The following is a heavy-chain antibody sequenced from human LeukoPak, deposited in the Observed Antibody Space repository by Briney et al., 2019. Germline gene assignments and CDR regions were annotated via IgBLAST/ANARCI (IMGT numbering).Heavy chain of an antibody. Sequence: GGPLRLSCAASGFTGDDYAMLWVRQAPGKGLEWVSGISWDSGSIGYADSVKGRFTISTDNAKNSLYLKMNSLRAEDTALYYCAKGVRIKPGAFDIWGQGTMVTVSS. CDR3: AKGVRIKPGAFDI. CDR2: ISWDSGSI. CDR1: GFTGDDYA. V-gene: IGHV3-9*01. J-gene: IGHJ3*02.